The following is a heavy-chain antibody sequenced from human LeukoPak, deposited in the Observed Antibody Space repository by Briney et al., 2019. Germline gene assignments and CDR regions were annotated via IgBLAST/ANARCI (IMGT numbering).Heavy chain of an antibody. J-gene: IGHJ4*01. D-gene: IGHD2-21*01. Sequence: PGGSLRLSCAASGFTFDDYAMHWARQAPGKGLEWVSLISGDGGSTYYADSVKGRFTISRDNSKNTLYLQMDSLRTEDTAVYYCARAEVIAIFDYWGHGTLVTVSS. CDR1: GFTFDDYA. V-gene: IGHV3-43*02. CDR2: ISGDGGST. CDR3: ARAEVIAIFDY.